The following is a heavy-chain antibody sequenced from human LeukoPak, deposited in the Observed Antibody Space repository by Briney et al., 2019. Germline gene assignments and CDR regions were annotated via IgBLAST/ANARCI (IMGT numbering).Heavy chain of an antibody. Sequence: GGSLLLSCAASGFTFSSYSMNWVRQAPGKGLEWVSSISSSSSYIYYADSVKGRFTISRDNAKNSLYLQMNSLRAEDTAVYYCARDFLYSSGSTDYWGQGTLVTVSS. CDR1: GFTFSSYS. J-gene: IGHJ4*02. CDR3: ARDFLYSSGSTDY. CDR2: ISSSSSYI. V-gene: IGHV3-21*01. D-gene: IGHD3-22*01.